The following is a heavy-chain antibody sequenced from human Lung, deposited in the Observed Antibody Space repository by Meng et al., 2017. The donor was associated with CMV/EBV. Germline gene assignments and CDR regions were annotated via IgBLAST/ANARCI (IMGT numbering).Heavy chain of an antibody. CDR2: ISSSTASV. J-gene: IGHJ4*02. CDR3: ARDGSDYYDVIGYGPVDY. D-gene: IGHD3-22*01. Sequence: GGSLRLXCAASGFTFSTFSMAWVRQAPGRGLEWVASISSSTASVYYAGSVQGRFTISRDNARNSLFLQMNSATAEDTAVYYCARDGSDYYDVIGYGPVDYWXQGVXVTVSS. V-gene: IGHV3-21*06. CDR1: GFTFSTFS.